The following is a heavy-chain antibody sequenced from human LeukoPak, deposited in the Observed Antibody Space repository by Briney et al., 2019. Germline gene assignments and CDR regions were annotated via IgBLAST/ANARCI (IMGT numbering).Heavy chain of an antibody. V-gene: IGHV4-59*12. CDR1: GGSISSYY. CDR2: IYYSGST. CDR3: ARGTHCSGGSCYSENDAFDI. J-gene: IGHJ3*02. Sequence: SETLSLTCTVSGGSISSYYWSWIRQPPGRGLEWIGYIYYSGSTNYNPSLKSRVTISVDTSKNQFSLKLSSVTAADTAVYYCARGTHCSGGSCYSENDAFDIWGQGTMVTVSS. D-gene: IGHD2-15*01.